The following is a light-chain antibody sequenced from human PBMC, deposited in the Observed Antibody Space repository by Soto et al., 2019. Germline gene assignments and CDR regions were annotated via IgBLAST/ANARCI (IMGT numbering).Light chain of an antibody. CDR1: QSLLDSDDGNTY. CDR3: MQRIEFLSMYT. CDR2: TPS. Sequence: DIVMTQTPLSLPVTPGEPASISCRSSQSLLDSDDGNTYLDWYLQKPGQSPQLLIYTPSYRASGVPDRFSGSGSGTDFTLKISRVEADDVGVYYGMQRIEFLSMYTFGQGTKLEIK. V-gene: IGKV2-40*01. J-gene: IGKJ2*01.